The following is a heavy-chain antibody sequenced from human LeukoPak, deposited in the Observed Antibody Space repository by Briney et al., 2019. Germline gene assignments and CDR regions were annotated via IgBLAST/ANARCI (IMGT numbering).Heavy chain of an antibody. D-gene: IGHD5-18*01. Sequence: GGSLRLSCAASGFTFSSYAMSWVRQAPGKGLEWVSAISGSGGSTYYAGSVKGRFTISRDNSKNTLYLQMNSLRAEDTAVYYCAKDSQGYSYGYFAFDIWGQGTMVTVSS. V-gene: IGHV3-23*01. CDR3: AKDSQGYSYGYFAFDI. J-gene: IGHJ3*02. CDR2: ISGSGGST. CDR1: GFTFSSYA.